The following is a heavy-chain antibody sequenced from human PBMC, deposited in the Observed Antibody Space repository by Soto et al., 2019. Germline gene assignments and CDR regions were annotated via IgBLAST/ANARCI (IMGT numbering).Heavy chain of an antibody. V-gene: IGHV3-33*01. D-gene: IGHD6-13*01. Sequence: GGSLRLSCAASGFTFSSYGMHWVRQAPGKGLEWVAVIWYDGSNKYYADSVKGRFTISRDNSKNTLYLQMNSLRAEDTAVYYCARGPISSSWVYFKYWGQGTLVTVSS. CDR2: IWYDGSNK. CDR1: GFTFSSYG. CDR3: ARGPISSSWVYFKY. J-gene: IGHJ4*02.